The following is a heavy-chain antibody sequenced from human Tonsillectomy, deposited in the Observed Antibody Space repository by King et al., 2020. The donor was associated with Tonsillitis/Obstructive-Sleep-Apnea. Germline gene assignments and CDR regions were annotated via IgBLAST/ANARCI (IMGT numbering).Heavy chain of an antibody. Sequence: VQLVESGGGLVQPGGSLRLSCAASGFTFSSYWMHWVRQDPGKGLVWVSRINSVGSSTSYAASVNGRFTISRANAKNTLYLQMNSLRAEDTAVYYWAREGYSSSSPIDYWGQGTLVTVSS. D-gene: IGHD6-6*01. CDR1: GFTFSSYW. CDR2: INSVGSST. V-gene: IGHV3-74*01. CDR3: AREGYSSSSPIDY. J-gene: IGHJ4*02.